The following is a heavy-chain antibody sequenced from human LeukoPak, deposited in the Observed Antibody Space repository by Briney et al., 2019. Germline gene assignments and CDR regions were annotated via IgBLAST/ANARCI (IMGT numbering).Heavy chain of an antibody. V-gene: IGHV3-23*01. Sequence: GRSLRLSCAASGFTFSSYAMSWVRQAPGKWLEWVSAISVNGGSTYYADSVKGRFTISRDNSKSTLYLQMNSLRAEDTAVYYCANSASGRGSFRSYAFDIWGQGTMVTVSS. CDR3: ANSASGRGSFRSYAFDI. CDR1: GFTFSSYA. CDR2: ISVNGGST. J-gene: IGHJ3*02. D-gene: IGHD2-15*01.